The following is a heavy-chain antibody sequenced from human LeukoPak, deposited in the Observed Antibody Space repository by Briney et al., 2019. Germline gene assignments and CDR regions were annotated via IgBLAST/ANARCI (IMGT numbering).Heavy chain of an antibody. CDR1: DGSFSGYY. D-gene: IGHD3-3*01. CDR2: INHRGST. V-gene: IGHV4-34*01. Sequence: PSETLSLTCAVYDGSFSGYYWSWIRQPPGTGLEWIGEINHRGSTNYNPSLKSRVTISADTSKNQFSLKLSSVTAADTAVYYCARDLGSSRNRYDFWSGYPRPYYYYGMDVWGQGTTVTVSS. CDR3: ARDLGSSRNRYDFWSGYPRPYYYYGMDV. J-gene: IGHJ6*02.